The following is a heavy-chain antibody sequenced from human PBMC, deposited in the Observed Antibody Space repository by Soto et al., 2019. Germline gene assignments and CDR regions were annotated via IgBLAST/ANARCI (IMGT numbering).Heavy chain of an antibody. D-gene: IGHD3-3*01. J-gene: IGHJ3*02. CDR2: IYPGDSDT. V-gene: IGHV5-51*01. Sequence: GESLKISCKGSGYSFTSYWIGWVRQMPGKGLEWMGIIYPGDSDTRYSPSFQGQVTISADKSISTAYLQWSSLKASDTAMYYCARQLTIFGVVIINDAFDIWGQGTMVTVSS. CDR3: ARQLTIFGVVIINDAFDI. CDR1: GYSFTSYW.